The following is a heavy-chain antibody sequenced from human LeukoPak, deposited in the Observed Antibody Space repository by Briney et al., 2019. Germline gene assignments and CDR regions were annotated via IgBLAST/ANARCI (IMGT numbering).Heavy chain of an antibody. D-gene: IGHD3-10*01. J-gene: IGHJ6*03. CDR3: ARELGSGSYYKDYYHYYYMDV. Sequence: SETLSLTCAVSGYSTSSGYYWGWIRQPPGKGLEWIGEINHSGSTNYNPSLKSRVTISVDTSKNQFSLRLSSVTAADTAVYYCARELGSGSYYKDYYHYYYMDVWGKGTTVTVSS. V-gene: IGHV4-38-2*02. CDR2: INHSGST. CDR1: GYSTSSGYY.